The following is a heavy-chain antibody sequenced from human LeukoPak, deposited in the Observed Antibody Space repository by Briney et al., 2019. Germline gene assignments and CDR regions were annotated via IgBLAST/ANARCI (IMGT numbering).Heavy chain of an antibody. D-gene: IGHD3-16*01. CDR1: GFSLSTSGAG. Sequence: SAPTLVNPTQTLTLTCTFSGFSLSTSGAGVGWMRQPRVKALEWLALIYWDDEKRYNQSLKSNLTITKDTSKNQVVLTMTNMDPVDTATYYCAHRQLYTLPGTFGIWGQGTLVTVSS. V-gene: IGHV2-5*02. CDR3: AHRQLYTLPGTFGI. CDR2: IYWDDEK. J-gene: IGHJ3*02.